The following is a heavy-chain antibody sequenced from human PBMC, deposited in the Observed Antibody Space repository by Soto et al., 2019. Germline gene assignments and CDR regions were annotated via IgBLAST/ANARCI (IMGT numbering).Heavy chain of an antibody. V-gene: IGHV3-23*01. CDR1: GFTFSSYA. CDR2: ISGSGGST. D-gene: IGHD3-10*01. J-gene: IGHJ4*02. CDR3: AKERGYYSKYYFDY. Sequence: GGSLRLSCAASGFTFSSYAMSWVRQAPGKGLEWVSAISGSGGSTYYADSVQGRFTISRDSSKNTLYLQMNSLRAEDTAVYYCAKERGYYSKYYFDYWGQGTLVIVSS.